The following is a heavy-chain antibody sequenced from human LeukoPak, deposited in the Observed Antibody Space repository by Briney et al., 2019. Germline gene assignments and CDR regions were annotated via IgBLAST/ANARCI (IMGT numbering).Heavy chain of an antibody. J-gene: IGHJ4*02. CDR2: IYHSGST. D-gene: IGHD6-6*01. V-gene: IGHV4-38-2*02. Sequence: SKTLSLTCTVSGYSISSGYYWGWIRQPPGKGLEWIGSIYHSGSTYYNPSLKSRVTISVDTSKNQFSLKLSSVTAADTAVYYCARLNVAARPLFDYWGRGTLVTVSS. CDR1: GYSISSGYY. CDR3: ARLNVAARPLFDY.